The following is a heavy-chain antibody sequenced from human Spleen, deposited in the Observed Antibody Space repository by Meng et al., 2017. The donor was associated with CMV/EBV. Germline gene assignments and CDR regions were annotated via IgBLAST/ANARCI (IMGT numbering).Heavy chain of an antibody. CDR2: IWYDGSNK. CDR1: GFTFSSYG. D-gene: IGHD1-26*01. Sequence: GESLKISCAASGFTFSSYGMHWVRQAPGKGLEWVAVIWYDGSNKYYADSVKGRFTISRDNSKNTVSLQMNSLRADDTAVYYCAKDGGTFYNYFDYWGQGTLVTVSS. CDR3: AKDGGTFYNYFDY. J-gene: IGHJ4*02. V-gene: IGHV3-33*06.